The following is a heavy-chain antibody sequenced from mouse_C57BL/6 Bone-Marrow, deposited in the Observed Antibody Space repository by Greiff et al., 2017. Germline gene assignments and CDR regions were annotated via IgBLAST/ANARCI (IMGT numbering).Heavy chain of an antibody. D-gene: IGHD1-1*01. J-gene: IGHJ2*01. Sequence: EVKLVESGAELVKPGASVKLSCTASGFNIKDYYMHWVKQRTEQGLEWIGRIDPEDGETKYAPKFQGKATITADTSSNTAYLQLSSLTSEDAAVYYCAYITTVDFDYWGQGTTLTVSS. CDR1: GFNIKDYY. V-gene: IGHV14-2*01. CDR2: IDPEDGET. CDR3: AYITTVDFDY.